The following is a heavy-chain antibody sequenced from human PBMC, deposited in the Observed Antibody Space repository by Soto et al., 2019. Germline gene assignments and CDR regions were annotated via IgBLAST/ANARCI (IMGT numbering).Heavy chain of an antibody. D-gene: IGHD6-13*01. V-gene: IGHV6-1*01. J-gene: IGHJ4*02. CDR1: GDSVSSNSAA. Sequence: PSPTLSLTCAISGDSVSSNSAAWNWIRQSPSRGLEWLGRTYYRPKWYNDYAVSVKSRITINPGTSKNQFSLQLNSVTPEDTAVYYCARVGLAAAGRGGFDYWGQGTLVTVSS. CDR2: TYYRPKWYN. CDR3: ARVGLAAAGRGGFDY.